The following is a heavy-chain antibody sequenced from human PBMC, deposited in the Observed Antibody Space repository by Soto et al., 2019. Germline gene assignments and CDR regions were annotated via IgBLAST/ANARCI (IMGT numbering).Heavy chain of an antibody. D-gene: IGHD1-26*01. CDR2: IIPIFGTA. Sequence: QVQLVQSGAEVKKPGSSVKVSCKASGGTFSSYAISWVRQAPGQGLEWMGGIIPIFGTANYAQKFQGRVXIXAXXSTSTAYMELSSLRSEDTAVYYCARVLVGAAAFDIWGQGTMVTVS. V-gene: IGHV1-69*12. CDR1: GGTFSSYA. J-gene: IGHJ3*02. CDR3: ARVLVGAAAFDI.